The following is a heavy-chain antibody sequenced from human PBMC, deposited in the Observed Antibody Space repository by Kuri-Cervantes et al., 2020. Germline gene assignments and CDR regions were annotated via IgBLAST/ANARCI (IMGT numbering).Heavy chain of an antibody. CDR2: INPSGGST. CDR1: GYTFTSYC. D-gene: IGHD5-24*01. J-gene: IGHJ3*02. CDR3: ARTGGEGYTSDEAFDI. Sequence: ASVKVSCKASGYTFTSYCMHWVRQAPGQGLEWMGIINPSGGSTSYAQKFQGRVTMTRDTSTSTVYVELSSLRSEDTAVYYCARTGGEGYTSDEAFDIWGQGTMVTVSS. V-gene: IGHV1-46*01.